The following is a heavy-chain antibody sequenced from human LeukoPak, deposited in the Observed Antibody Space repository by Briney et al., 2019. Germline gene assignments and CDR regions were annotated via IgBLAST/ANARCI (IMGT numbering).Heavy chain of an antibody. J-gene: IGHJ4*02. Sequence: PGGSLRLSCAASGFTFDDYAMHWVRHAPGKGLEWVSGISWNSGSIGYADSVKGRFTISRDNAKNSLYLQMNSLRAEDTALYYCAKARGDFCSSTSCYFDYWGQGTLVTVSS. V-gene: IGHV3-9*01. CDR2: ISWNSGSI. CDR3: AKARGDFCSSTSCYFDY. D-gene: IGHD2-2*01. CDR1: GFTFDDYA.